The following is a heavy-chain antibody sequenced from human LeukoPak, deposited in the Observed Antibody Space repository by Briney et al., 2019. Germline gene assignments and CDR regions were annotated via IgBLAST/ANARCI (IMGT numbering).Heavy chain of an antibody. Sequence: KPSETLSLTCAVYGGSFSGYYWSWIRQPPGKGLEWIGEINHSGSTNYNPSLKSRVTISVDTSKNQFSLKLSSVTAADTAVYYCARKWFGELLGWFDPWGQGTLVTVSS. CDR3: ARKWFGELLGWFDP. D-gene: IGHD3-10*01. J-gene: IGHJ5*02. CDR1: GGSFSGYY. V-gene: IGHV4-34*01. CDR2: INHSGST.